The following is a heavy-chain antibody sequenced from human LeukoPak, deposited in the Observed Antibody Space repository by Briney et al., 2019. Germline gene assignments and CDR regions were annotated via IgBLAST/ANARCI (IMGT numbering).Heavy chain of an antibody. CDR3: ASPSSGQSFDI. J-gene: IGHJ3*02. Sequence: GGALRLSCAASGFIVSSNYMNWVRPAPGKGLVWVSVIYTGGNTYYAESVKGRFTISRDNSKSTLYLQMHSLRAEDTAVYYCASPSSGQSFDIWGQGTMVTVSS. CDR1: GFIVSSNY. D-gene: IGHD6-19*01. CDR2: IYTGGNT. V-gene: IGHV3-53*01.